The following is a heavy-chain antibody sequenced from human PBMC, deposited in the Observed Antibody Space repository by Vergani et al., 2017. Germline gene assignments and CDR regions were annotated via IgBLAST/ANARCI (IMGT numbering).Heavy chain of an antibody. Sequence: QLVESGGGWVQPGGSLRLSCVVSGFDFSSYIMNWVRQAPGKGLEWVSFVSTGTKSQSYAESVKGRFTISRDSAKSSLYLQMDSLRAEDTAAYYCAREYSSTSGRAFDFWGQGTKVTVSS. J-gene: IGHJ3*01. CDR3: AREYSSTSGRAFDF. D-gene: IGHD2-2*01. CDR2: VSTGTKSQ. V-gene: IGHV3-48*01. CDR1: GFDFSSYI.